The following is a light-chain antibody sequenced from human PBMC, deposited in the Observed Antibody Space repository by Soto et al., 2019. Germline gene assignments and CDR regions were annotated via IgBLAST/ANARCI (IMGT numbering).Light chain of an antibody. CDR3: MQPLQSWT. CDR2: LGS. J-gene: IGKJ1*01. CDR1: QSLLHSNGYNY. V-gene: IGKV2-28*01. Sequence: IVMTPSPLSLPVTPGEPASISCRSSQSLLHSNGYNYFDWYLQKPGQSPQLLIFLGSKRASGDPDRFSGSGSGTDFTLINSSVEAEDVGVYYCMQPLQSWTFGQGTKVDIK.